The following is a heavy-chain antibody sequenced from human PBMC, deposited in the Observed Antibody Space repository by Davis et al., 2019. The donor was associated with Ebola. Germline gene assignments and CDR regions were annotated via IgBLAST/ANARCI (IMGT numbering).Heavy chain of an antibody. V-gene: IGHV4-39*01. CDR2: IYYSGST. J-gene: IGHJ6*02. CDR1: GGSISSSSYY. CDR3: ASGTRYYYGMDV. D-gene: IGHD3-10*01. Sequence: GSLRLSCTVSGGSISSSSYYWGWIRQPPGKGLEWIGSIYYSGSTYYNPSLKSRVTISVDTSKNQFSLKLSSVTAADTAVYYCASGTRYYYGMDVWGQGTTVTVSS.